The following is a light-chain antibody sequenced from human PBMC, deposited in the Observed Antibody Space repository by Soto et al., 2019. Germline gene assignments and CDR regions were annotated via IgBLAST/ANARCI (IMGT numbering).Light chain of an antibody. CDR2: EVT. Sequence: QSALTQPPSASGSPGQSVTISCTGSSSDVGAYNFVSWYQQHPGKAPKLIIYEVTKRPSGVPDRFSGSKSANTASLTVSGLQADDEADYYCISYAGNNTYVFGSGTKVTVL. V-gene: IGLV2-8*01. CDR1: SSDVGAYNF. J-gene: IGLJ1*01. CDR3: ISYAGNNTYV.